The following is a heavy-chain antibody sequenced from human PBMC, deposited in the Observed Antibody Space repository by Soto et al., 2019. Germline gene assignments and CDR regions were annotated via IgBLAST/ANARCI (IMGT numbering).Heavy chain of an antibody. CDR1: GFTFTSSA. D-gene: IGHD2-21*02. CDR3: AADQSYCGGDCRRDFDY. V-gene: IGHV1-58*01. Sequence: ASVKVSCKASGFTFTSSAVQWVRQARGQRLEWIGWIVVGSGNTNYAQKFQERVTITRDMSTSTAYMELSSLRSEDTAVYYCAADQSYCGGDCRRDFDYWGQGTLVTVSS. J-gene: IGHJ4*02. CDR2: IVVGSGNT.